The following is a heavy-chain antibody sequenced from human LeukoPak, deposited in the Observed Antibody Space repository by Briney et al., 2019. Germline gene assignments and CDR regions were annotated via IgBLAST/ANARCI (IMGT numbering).Heavy chain of an antibody. D-gene: IGHD4-17*01. J-gene: IGHJ6*03. V-gene: IGHV1-69*01. CDR2: IIPIFGTA. CDR3: ARVGGDYLYYYYMDV. Sequence: GSSVKVSCKASGGTFSSYAISWVRQAPGQGLEWMGGIIPIFGTANYAQKFQGRVTITADESTSTAYMELSSLRSEDTAVYYCARVGGDYLYYYYMDVWGKGTTVTISS. CDR1: GGTFSSYA.